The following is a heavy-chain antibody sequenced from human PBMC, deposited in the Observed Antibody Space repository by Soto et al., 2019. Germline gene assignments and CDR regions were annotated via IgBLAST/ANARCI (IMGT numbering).Heavy chain of an antibody. V-gene: IGHV1-24*01. CDR3: ATGPHYYDSSGYFDY. D-gene: IGHD3-22*01. J-gene: IGHJ4*02. Sequence: VASVKVSCKVSGYTLTELSMHWVRQAPGKGLEWMGGFDPEDGKTIYAQKFQGRVTMTEDTSTDTAYMELSSLRSEDTAVYYCATGPHYYDSSGYFDYWGQGTLVTVSS. CDR1: GYTLTELS. CDR2: FDPEDGKT.